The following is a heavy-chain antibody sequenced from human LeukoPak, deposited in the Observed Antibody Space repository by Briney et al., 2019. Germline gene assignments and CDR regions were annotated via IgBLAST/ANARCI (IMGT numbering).Heavy chain of an antibody. V-gene: IGHV4-39*07. CDR2: IYYSGST. J-gene: IGHJ4*02. D-gene: IGHD6-13*01. CDR1: GGSISSSSYY. Sequence: SETLSLTCTVSGGSISSSSYYWGWIRQPPGKGLEWIGSIYYSGSTYYNPSLKSRVTISGDTSKNQFSLKLSSVTAADTAVYYCARSRSSWYFDYWGQGTLVTVSS. CDR3: ARSRSSWYFDY.